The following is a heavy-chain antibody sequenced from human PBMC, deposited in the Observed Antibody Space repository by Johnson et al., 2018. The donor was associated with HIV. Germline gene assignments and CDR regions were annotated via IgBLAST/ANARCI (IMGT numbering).Heavy chain of an antibody. Sequence: LLVESGGGVVQPGRSLRLSCGASGFSFNNYAMHWVRQAPGKGLEWVAVIGYDGRNKYYADSVKGRFTISRDNSKNTLYLQMNSLRAEDTAVYYCAKDRYYVWGSYRQPLGNDEGLWAFDIWCQGTMVTVSS. CDR1: GFSFNNYA. D-gene: IGHD3-16*02. V-gene: IGHV3-30*04. CDR3: AKDRYYVWGSYRQPLGNDEGLWAFDI. J-gene: IGHJ3*02. CDR2: IGYDGRNK.